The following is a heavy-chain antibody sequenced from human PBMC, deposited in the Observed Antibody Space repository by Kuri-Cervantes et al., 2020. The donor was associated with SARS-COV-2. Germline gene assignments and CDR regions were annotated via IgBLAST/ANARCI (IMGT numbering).Heavy chain of an antibody. Sequence: SETLSLTCTVSGGSISSGSYYWGWIRQPPGKGLEWIGYIYYSGSTYYNPSLKSRVTMSVDTSKNQFSLKLSSVTAVDTAVYYCARRDSSSWAIDYWGQGTLVTVSS. CDR2: IYYSGST. CDR3: ARRDSSSWAIDY. D-gene: IGHD6-13*01. J-gene: IGHJ4*02. V-gene: IGHV4-39*07. CDR1: GGSISSGSYY.